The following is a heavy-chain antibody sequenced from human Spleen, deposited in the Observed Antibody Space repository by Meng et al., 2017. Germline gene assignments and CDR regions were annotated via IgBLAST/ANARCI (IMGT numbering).Heavy chain of an antibody. CDR2: INQDGSEK. J-gene: IGHJ4*02. Sequence: GESLKISCATSGFTFSDYWMSWLRQAPGKGLEWVANINQDGSEKFYVDSVKGRFSISRDNAKNSLYLHVNSLRAEDTAVYYCARVSAYYYDSSGLRTFDYWGQGTLVTVSS. CDR3: ARVSAYYYDSSGLRTFDY. V-gene: IGHV3-7*01. CDR1: GFTFSDYW. D-gene: IGHD3-22*01.